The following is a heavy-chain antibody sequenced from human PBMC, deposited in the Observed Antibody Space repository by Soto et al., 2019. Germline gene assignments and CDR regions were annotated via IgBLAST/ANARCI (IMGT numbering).Heavy chain of an antibody. J-gene: IGHJ4*02. Sequence: SVKVSCKASGGTFSSYAISWVRQAPGQGLEWMGGIIPIFGTTNYAQKFQGRVTITADKSTSTAYMELSSLRSEDTAVYYCARVKAXKGYYYDSSGYYGIFDYWGQGTLVTVSS. D-gene: IGHD3-22*01. V-gene: IGHV1-69*06. CDR1: GGTFSSYA. CDR2: IIPIFGTT. CDR3: ARVKAXKGYYYDSSGYYGIFDY.